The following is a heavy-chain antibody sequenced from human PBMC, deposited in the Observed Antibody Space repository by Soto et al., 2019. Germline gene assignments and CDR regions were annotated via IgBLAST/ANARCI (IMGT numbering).Heavy chain of an antibody. CDR3: ASRPHVDY. V-gene: IGHV3-53*01. CDR2: IYSSGST. Sequence: EVQLVESGGGLIQPGGSLRLSCAASGFTVSSNDMSWVRQAPGKGLEWVSAIYSSGSTSYIESVKGRFTISRDISKNTVYIQMNSLRVEDPAVYYCASRPHVDYWGQGTLVNVSS. CDR1: GFTVSSND. J-gene: IGHJ4*02.